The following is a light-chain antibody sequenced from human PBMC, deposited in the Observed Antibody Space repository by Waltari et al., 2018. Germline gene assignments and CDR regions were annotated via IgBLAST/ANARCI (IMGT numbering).Light chain of an antibody. CDR2: AAS. Sequence: DIQMTQSPSSLSASVGDRVTITCRASQRISSNLNWYQQKPGKAPNLLIYAASSLQSGVPSRFSGSGFGTDFTLSIRNQQPEDFATYYCQQSHSTPITFGQGTRLEIK. CDR1: QRISSN. CDR3: QQSHSTPIT. V-gene: IGKV1-39*01. J-gene: IGKJ5*01.